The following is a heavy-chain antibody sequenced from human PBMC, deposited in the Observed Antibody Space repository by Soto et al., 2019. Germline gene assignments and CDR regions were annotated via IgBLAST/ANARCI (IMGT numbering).Heavy chain of an antibody. CDR2: IIPIFGTI. CDR1: GGTFSSFA. V-gene: IGHV1-69*12. D-gene: IGHD2-15*01. Sequence: QFQLVQSGAEVKKPGSSVKVSCKASGGTFSSFAISWVRQAPGQGLEWMGAIIPIFGTIKYAQKFQGRVTITADEPTTTASMELSSLSSEDPAVYYCARGGGIVLVVAASSPYDFDYWGQGTVVTGSS. CDR3: ARGGGIVLVVAASSPYDFDY. J-gene: IGHJ4*02.